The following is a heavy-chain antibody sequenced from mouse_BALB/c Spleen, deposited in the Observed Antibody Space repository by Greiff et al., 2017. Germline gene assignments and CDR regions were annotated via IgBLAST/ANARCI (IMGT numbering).Heavy chain of an antibody. J-gene: IGHJ4*01. CDR1: GFNIKDTY. CDR3: ASIYYDYDERYAMDY. V-gene: IGHV14-3*02. Sequence: VQLKHSGAELVKPGASVKLSCTASGFNIKDTYMHWVKQRPEQGLEWIGRIDPANGNTKYDPKFQGKATITADTSSNTAYLQLSSLTSEDTAVYYCASIYYDYDERYAMDYWGQGTSVTVSS. CDR2: IDPANGNT. D-gene: IGHD2-4*01.